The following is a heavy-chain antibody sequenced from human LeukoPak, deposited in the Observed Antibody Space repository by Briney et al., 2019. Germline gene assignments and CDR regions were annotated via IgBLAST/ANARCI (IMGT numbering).Heavy chain of an antibody. D-gene: IGHD3-16*01. CDR1: GFIFSSYD. J-gene: IGHJ4*02. V-gene: IGHV3-13*01. CDR3: ARGYGGVVDY. CDR2: IGTAGDT. Sequence: GGSLRLSCAASGFIFSSYDMHWVRHTTGKGLEWVSVIGTAGDTYYPGSVKGRFTISRENAKNSLYLQMDSLRAGDTAVYYCARGYGGVVDYWGQGTLVTVSS.